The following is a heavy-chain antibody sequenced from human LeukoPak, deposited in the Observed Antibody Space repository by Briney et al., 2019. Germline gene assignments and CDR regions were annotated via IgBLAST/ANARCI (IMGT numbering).Heavy chain of an antibody. CDR2: ISADGHSI. CDR1: GFTFSFYA. V-gene: IGHV3-23*01. CDR3: AKSEGNSWNFDY. J-gene: IGHJ4*02. Sequence: GGSLRLSCAASGFTFSFYAMTWVRQAPGEGLEWVSVISADGHSIFYADSLKGRFTISRDNSKNTLYLQMNSLKAEDTAVYYCAKSEGNSWNFDYWGQGTLVTVSS. D-gene: IGHD6-13*01.